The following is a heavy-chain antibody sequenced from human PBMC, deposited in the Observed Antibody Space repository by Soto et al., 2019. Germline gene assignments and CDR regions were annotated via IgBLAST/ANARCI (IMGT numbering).Heavy chain of an antibody. CDR1: GFTFSSYS. CDR2: ISSSSSTI. Sequence: EVQLVESGGGLVQPGGSLRLSCAASGFTFSSYSMNWVRQAPGKGLEWVSYISSSSSTIYYADSVKGRFTISRDNAKNSLYLQMNSLRDEDTAVYYWARGSGRWGVSNFDYWGQGTLVTVSS. J-gene: IGHJ4*02. D-gene: IGHD3-3*01. CDR3: ARGSGRWGVSNFDY. V-gene: IGHV3-48*02.